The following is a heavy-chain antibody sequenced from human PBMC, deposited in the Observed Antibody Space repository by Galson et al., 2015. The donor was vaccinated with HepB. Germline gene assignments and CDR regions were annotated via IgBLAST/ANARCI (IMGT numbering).Heavy chain of an antibody. CDR1: GSSFSSYW. D-gene: IGHD2-15*01. CDR3: ARRLGYCSGAGCYEDY. CDR2: IDPSDSYT. J-gene: IGHJ4*02. Sequence: QSGAEVKKPGESLRISCKGSGSSFSSYWISWVRQMPGKGLEWMGRIDPSDSYTNYSPSFQGHVTISADKSISTAHLQWSSLKASDTAMYYCARRLGYCSGAGCYEDYWGQGTLLTVSS. V-gene: IGHV5-10-1*01.